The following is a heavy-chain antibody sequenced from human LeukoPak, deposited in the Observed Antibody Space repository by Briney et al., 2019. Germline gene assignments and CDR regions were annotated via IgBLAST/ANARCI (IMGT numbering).Heavy chain of an antibody. CDR1: GGSISTYY. Sequence: PSETLSLTCTVSGGSISTYYWSWIRQPPGKGLEYIGYIYYSGSTNYNPSLKSRVTMSLDTSKNQFSLKLSSVTAADTAVYYCAREEVPHGFDIWGQGTMVTVSS. CDR3: AREEVPHGFDI. V-gene: IGHV4-59*01. CDR2: IYYSGST. J-gene: IGHJ3*02.